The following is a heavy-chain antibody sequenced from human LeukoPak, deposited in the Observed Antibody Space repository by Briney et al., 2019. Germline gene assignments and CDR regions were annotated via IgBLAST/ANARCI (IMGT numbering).Heavy chain of an antibody. D-gene: IGHD3-9*01. Sequence: ECMLLLRPTVGTTNYAHNFQGRLSMTRDTSTSTAYMELSSLRSEDTAIYYCTRTINSWFDPWGQGTPVSVSS. J-gene: IGHJ5*02. V-gene: IGHV1-46*01. CDR3: TRTINSWFDP. CDR2: LRPTVGTT.